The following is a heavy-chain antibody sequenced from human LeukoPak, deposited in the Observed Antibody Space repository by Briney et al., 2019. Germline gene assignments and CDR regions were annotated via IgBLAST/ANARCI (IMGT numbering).Heavy chain of an antibody. J-gene: IGHJ6*03. CDR1: GGSFSGYY. D-gene: IGHD2-2*01. CDR2: INHSGST. CDR3: ASSTTYYYYYMDV. V-gene: IGHV4-34*01. Sequence: PSETLSLTCAVYGGSFSGYYWSWIRRPPGKGLEWIGEINHSGSTNYNPSLKSRVTISVDTSKNQFSLKLSSVTAADTAVYYCASSTTYYYYYMDVWGKGTTVTVSS.